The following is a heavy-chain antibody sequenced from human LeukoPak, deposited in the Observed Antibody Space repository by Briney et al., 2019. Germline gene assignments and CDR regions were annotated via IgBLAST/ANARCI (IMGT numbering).Heavy chain of an antibody. Sequence: PSETLSLTCTVSGVSISSYYWSWIRQPAGKGLEWIGRIYTSGSSSQNPSLKSRLTMSIDTSRNQLSLNLSSVTAADTAVYYCARDRPYDYSSYNWFDPWGQGTLVIVSS. CDR1: GVSISSYY. CDR3: ARDRPYDYSSYNWFDP. CDR2: IYTSGSS. V-gene: IGHV4-4*07. J-gene: IGHJ5*02. D-gene: IGHD4-11*01.